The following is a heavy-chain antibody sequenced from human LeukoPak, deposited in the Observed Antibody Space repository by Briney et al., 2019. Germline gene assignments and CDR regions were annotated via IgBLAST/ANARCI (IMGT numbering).Heavy chain of an antibody. CDR3: AKAGGRDGYNYDY. Sequence: GGSLRLSCEASGFTFSTYVMSWVRQAPGKGLEWVSAISGSGGSTYYADSVKGRFTISRDNSKNTLYLQMNSLRAEDTAVYYCAKAGGRDGYNYDYWGQGTLVTVSS. J-gene: IGHJ4*02. CDR2: ISGSGGST. D-gene: IGHD5-24*01. V-gene: IGHV3-23*01. CDR1: GFTFSTYV.